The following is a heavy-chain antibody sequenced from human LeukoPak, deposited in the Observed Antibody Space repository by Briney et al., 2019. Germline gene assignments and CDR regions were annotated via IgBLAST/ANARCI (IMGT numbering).Heavy chain of an antibody. Sequence: GGSLRLSCAASGFTLGTHCMTWVRQAPGKGLEWVSSISSRSNYIHYADSVKGRFTISRDNAENSLYLQMNGLRAEDTAMYYCVRSQGGYYYDSSGYYQGPLDYWGQGTLVTVSS. CDR3: VRSQGGYYYDSSGYYQGPLDY. J-gene: IGHJ4*02. CDR2: ISSRSNYI. CDR1: GFTLGTHC. D-gene: IGHD3-22*01. V-gene: IGHV3-21*01.